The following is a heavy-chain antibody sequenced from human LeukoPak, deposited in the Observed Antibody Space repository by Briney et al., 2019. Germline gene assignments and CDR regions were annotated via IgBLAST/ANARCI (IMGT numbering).Heavy chain of an antibody. J-gene: IGHJ4*02. Sequence: GGSLRLSCAASGFSTRTYSMGWVRQAPGKGLEWVSSISVRSNYIYYADSVRGRFSISRDDARDSLYLQMNSLRAEDTAVYFCVRLRRNSDTSGFYYYYDFWGQGTLVTVSS. V-gene: IGHV3-21*01. CDR3: VRLRRNSDTSGFYYYYDF. CDR1: GFSTRTYS. CDR2: ISVRSNYI. D-gene: IGHD3-22*01.